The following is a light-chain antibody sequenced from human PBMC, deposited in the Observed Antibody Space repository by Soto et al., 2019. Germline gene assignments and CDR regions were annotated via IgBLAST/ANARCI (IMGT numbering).Light chain of an antibody. Sequence: EIVLTQSPDTVSLSPGERATLSCRASQSVSSNLAWYQQKPGQAPRLLIYGASTRATGVPARFSGSGSGTEFTLTISSLPSEDSTVYCRRQYHNPWAFGQGTKVDIK. V-gene: IGKV3-15*01. J-gene: IGKJ1*01. CDR1: QSVSSN. CDR2: GAS. CDR3: RQYHNPWA.